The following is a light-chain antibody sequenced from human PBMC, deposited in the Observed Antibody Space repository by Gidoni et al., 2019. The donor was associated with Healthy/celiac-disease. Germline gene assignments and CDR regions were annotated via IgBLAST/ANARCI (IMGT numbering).Light chain of an antibody. J-gene: IGKJ4*01. CDR3: MQVLQTPPT. CDR1: QRLLHSNGYNY. V-gene: IGKV2-28*01. CDR2: LGS. Sequence: DIVLTQSPLSLPVTPGEPASISCRSSQRLLHSNGYNYLDRYMQKPGQSRQLLIYLGSNRASGVPDRFSGSGSGTDLTLKISRVEAEDVGVYYCMQVLQTPPTFGGGTKVEIK.